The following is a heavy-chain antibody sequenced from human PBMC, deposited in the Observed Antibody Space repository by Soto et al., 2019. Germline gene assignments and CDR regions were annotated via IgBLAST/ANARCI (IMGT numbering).Heavy chain of an antibody. D-gene: IGHD1-26*01. CDR1: GFTFSANA. J-gene: IGHJ4*02. CDR2: IAYDGTIK. V-gene: IGHV3-30-3*01. CDR3: ARDKIKGAPDYLDS. Sequence: QEQLVESGGDVVQPGRSLTLSCAASGFTFSANAMHWVPQAPGKGLEWVAVIAYDGTIKIYRDSVKGRFTISRDDSKSTLYLQMNSLRPEDTAVYYCARDKIKGAPDYLDSWGQGTLVTVSS.